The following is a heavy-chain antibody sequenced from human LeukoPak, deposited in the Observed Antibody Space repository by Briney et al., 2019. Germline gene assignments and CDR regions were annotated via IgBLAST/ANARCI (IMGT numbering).Heavy chain of an antibody. CDR3: ASIPVSTSSEYFQH. CDR2: IIPIFGTA. D-gene: IGHD2-2*01. Sequence: SVKVSCKASGGTFSSYASSWVRQAPGQGLEWMGGIIPIFGTANYAQKFQGRVTITADESTSTAYMELSSLRSEDTAVYYCASIPVSTSSEYFQHWGQGTLVTVSS. CDR1: GGTFSSYA. V-gene: IGHV1-69*13. J-gene: IGHJ1*01.